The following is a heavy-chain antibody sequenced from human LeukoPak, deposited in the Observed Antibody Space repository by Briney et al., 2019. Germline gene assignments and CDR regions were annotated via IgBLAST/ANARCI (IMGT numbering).Heavy chain of an antibody. CDR2: ISGSGTYM. J-gene: IGHJ3*02. Sequence: GGSLRLSCAASGFTFSSYKMNWVRQAPGKGLEWVSSISGSGTYMYYADSLKGRFTISRDNAKNSLYLQMNSLRAEDTAVYYCARVLDITGTIFDAFDIWGQGTMVTVSS. D-gene: IGHD1-20*01. CDR3: ARVLDITGTIFDAFDI. CDR1: GFTFSSYK. V-gene: IGHV3-21*01.